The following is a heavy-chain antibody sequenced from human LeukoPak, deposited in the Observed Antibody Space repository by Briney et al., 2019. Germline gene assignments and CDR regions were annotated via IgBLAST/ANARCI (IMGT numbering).Heavy chain of an antibody. V-gene: IGHV3-48*01. D-gene: IGHD2-15*01. CDR3: ARDRYCSGGSCYSLSGAFDI. CDR1: GFTFSSYS. J-gene: IGHJ3*02. Sequence: PGGSLRLSCAASGFTFSSYSMNWVRQAPGKGLEWVSYISSSSSKIFYADSVKGRFTISRDNAQNSLYLQMNSLRAEDTAVYYCARDRYCSGGSCYSLSGAFDIWGQATMVTVSS. CDR2: ISSSSSKI.